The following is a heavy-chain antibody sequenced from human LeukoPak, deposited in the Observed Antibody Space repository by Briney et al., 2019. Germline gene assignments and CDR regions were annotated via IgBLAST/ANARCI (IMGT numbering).Heavy chain of an antibody. CDR3: ARETTQLKNLDY. D-gene: IGHD1-1*01. CDR2: IWYDGSNK. V-gene: IGHV3-33*01. J-gene: IGHJ4*02. CDR1: GFTFSSYG. Sequence: GRSLRLSCAASGFTFSSYGMHWVRQAPGKGLEWVAVIWYDGSNKYYADSVKGRFTISRDNSKNTLYLQMNSLRAEDTAVYYCARETTQLKNLDYWGQGTLVTVSS.